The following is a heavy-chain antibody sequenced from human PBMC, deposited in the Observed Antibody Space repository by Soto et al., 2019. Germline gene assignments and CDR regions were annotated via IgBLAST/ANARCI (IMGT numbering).Heavy chain of an antibody. Sequence: GGSLRLSCAASGFTFSSYEMNWVRQAPGKGLEWVSYISSSGSTIYYADSVKGRFTISRDNSKNTLYLQMNSLRAEDTAVYYCARDQYYYDSSGFLAPQNDAFDIWGQGTMVTVS. CDR3: ARDQYYYDSSGFLAPQNDAFDI. CDR2: ISSSGSTI. V-gene: IGHV3-48*03. J-gene: IGHJ3*02. D-gene: IGHD3-22*01. CDR1: GFTFSSYE.